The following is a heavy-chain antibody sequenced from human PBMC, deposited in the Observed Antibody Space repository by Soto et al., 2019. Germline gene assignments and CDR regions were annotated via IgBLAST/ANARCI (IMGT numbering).Heavy chain of an antibody. Sequence: QVQLQQWGAGLLKPSETLSLTCAVYGGSFSGYYWSWIRQPPGKGLEWIGEINHSGSTNYNPSLKSRVTISVDTSKNQFSLKLSSVTAADTAVYYCARGSALRYFDWPRFDYWGQGTLVTVSS. D-gene: IGHD3-9*01. V-gene: IGHV4-34*01. CDR2: INHSGST. CDR3: ARGSALRYFDWPRFDY. CDR1: GGSFSGYY. J-gene: IGHJ4*02.